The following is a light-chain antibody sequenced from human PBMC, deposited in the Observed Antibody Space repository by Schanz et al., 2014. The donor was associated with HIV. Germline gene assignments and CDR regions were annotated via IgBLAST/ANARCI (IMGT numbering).Light chain of an antibody. J-gene: IGKJ1*01. CDR3: QQYGSSPRT. CDR1: QSVSSSY. Sequence: EIVLTQSPGTLSLSPGERATLSCRASQSVSSSYLAWYQQKVGQAPRLLINGASSRATGIPDRFSGSGSGTDFTLTISRLEPEDFAVYFCQQYGSSPRTFGQGTKVEIK. V-gene: IGKV3-20*01. CDR2: GAS.